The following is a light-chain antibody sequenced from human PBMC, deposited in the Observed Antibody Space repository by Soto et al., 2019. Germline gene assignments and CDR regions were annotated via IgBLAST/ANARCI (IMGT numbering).Light chain of an antibody. CDR3: ETWDDSLNGPL. V-gene: IGLV1-44*01. Sequence: QSVVTQPPSMSMTPGQRVTIACSGSSSNIGSNTVNWYQQLPGTAPKLLIYSDNQRPSGVPDRFSGSKSGTSASLAISGLQSEDEADYYCETWDDSLNGPLFGGGTKVTVL. CDR1: SSNIGSNT. J-gene: IGLJ2*01. CDR2: SDN.